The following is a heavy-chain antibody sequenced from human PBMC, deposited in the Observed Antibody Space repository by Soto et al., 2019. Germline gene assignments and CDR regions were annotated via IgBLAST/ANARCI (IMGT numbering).Heavy chain of an antibody. CDR1: GGTFSSYT. CDR2: IIPILGIA. Sequence: SVKVSCKASGGTFSSYTISWVRQAPGQGLEWKGKIIPILGIANYAQKFQGRVTIIADKSTSTAYMELSSLRSEDTALFYCARERGYSYGYPGLDAFDIWGQGTMVTVSS. CDR3: ARERGYSYGYPGLDAFDI. V-gene: IGHV1-69*04. J-gene: IGHJ3*02. D-gene: IGHD5-18*01.